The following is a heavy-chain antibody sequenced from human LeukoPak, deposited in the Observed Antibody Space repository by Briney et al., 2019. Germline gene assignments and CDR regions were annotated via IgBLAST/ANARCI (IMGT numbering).Heavy chain of an antibody. J-gene: IGHJ4*02. CDR1: GLTFSNAW. CDR3: TTDIRAAGTDY. D-gene: IGHD6-13*01. Sequence: GGSLRLSCAASGLTFSNAWMSWVRQAPGKGLEWVGRIKSKTDGGTTDYAAPVKGRFTISRDDSKNTLYLQMNSLKTEDTAVYYCTTDIRAAGTDYWGQGTLVTVSS. V-gene: IGHV3-15*01. CDR2: IKSKTDGGTT.